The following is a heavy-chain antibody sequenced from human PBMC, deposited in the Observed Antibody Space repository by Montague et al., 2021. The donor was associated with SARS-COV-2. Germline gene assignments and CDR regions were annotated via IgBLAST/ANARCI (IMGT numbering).Heavy chain of an antibody. J-gene: IGHJ6*02. V-gene: IGHV1-2*02. CDR2: INPNSGGT. CDR1: GYTFTGYY. D-gene: IGHD3-22*01. Sequence: SVKVSCKASGYTFTGYYMHWVRQAPGQGLEWMGWINPNSGGTNYAQKFQGRVTMTRDTSISTAYMELGGLRSDDTAVYCCARSSYYYDSSGYYGMDAWGQGATVTVSS. CDR3: ARSSYYYDSSGYYGMDA.